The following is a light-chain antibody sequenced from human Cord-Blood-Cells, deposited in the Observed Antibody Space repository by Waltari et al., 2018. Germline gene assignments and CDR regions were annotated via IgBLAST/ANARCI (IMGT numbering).Light chain of an antibody. CDR1: KLGDKY. J-gene: IGLJ1*01. CDR2: QDS. CDR3: QAWDSSTYV. Sequence: SYELTKPPSVSVSPGQTATITSSGDKLGDKYACWYQQKPGQSPVLVIYQDSKRPSGIPERFSGSNSGNTATLTISGTQAMDEADYYCQAWDSSTYVFGTGTKVTVL. V-gene: IGLV3-1*01.